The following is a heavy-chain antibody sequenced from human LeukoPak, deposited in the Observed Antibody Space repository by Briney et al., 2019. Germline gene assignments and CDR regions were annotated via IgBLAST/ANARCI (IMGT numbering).Heavy chain of an antibody. CDR3: ARHYPSFGYYDS. CDR1: GGFISSYY. J-gene: IGHJ4*02. V-gene: IGHV4-59*08. CDR2: IYYSGST. D-gene: IGHD3-22*01. Sequence: SETLSLTCTVSGGFISSYYWSWIRQPPGKGLEWIGYIYYSGSTNYNASLKSRVTMSLDTPKNQLSLKMSSVTAADSAVYFCARHYPSFGYYDSWGQGTLVTVSS.